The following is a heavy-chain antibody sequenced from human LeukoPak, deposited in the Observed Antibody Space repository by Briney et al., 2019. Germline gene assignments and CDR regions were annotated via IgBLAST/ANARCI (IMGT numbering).Heavy chain of an antibody. D-gene: IGHD2-8*01. CDR1: GFTFSSYA. J-gene: IGHJ5*02. CDR3: AKDRDSHTNFDP. V-gene: IGHV3-23*01. CDR2: ISGSGGST. Sequence: GGSLRLSCAASGFTFSSYAMSWVRQAPGKGLEWVPAISGSGGSTYYADSVKGRFTISRDNSKNTLYLQMNSLRAEDTAVYYCAKDRDSHTNFDPWGQGTLVTVSS.